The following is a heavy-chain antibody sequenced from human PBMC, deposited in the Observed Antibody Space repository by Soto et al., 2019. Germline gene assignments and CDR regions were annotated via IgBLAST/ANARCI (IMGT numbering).Heavy chain of an antibody. CDR3: ARDSRFLEWLPNYYYYYMDV. Sequence: SETLSLTCVVSGGSLSDYFWSWIRQPPGMALEWIGEINHLGSINYNPSLKSRVTMSVDTSKNQFSLTLNSVTAADTAVYYCARDSRFLEWLPNYYYYYMDVWGKGTTVTVSS. CDR2: INHLGSI. D-gene: IGHD3-3*01. V-gene: IGHV4-34*01. J-gene: IGHJ6*03. CDR1: GGSLSDYF.